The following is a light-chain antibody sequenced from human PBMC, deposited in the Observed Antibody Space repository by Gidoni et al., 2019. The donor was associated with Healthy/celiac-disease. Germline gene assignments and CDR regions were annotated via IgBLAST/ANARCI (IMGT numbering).Light chain of an antibody. Sequence: TQMTQSPPSLSASVGDSVTITCRASQSISSYLSWYQQKPEKAPKLLIYAASSLQSGVPSRFGSSGAGTDIPLTISILPPEDFAHYYYQQSYSTPWTFGQGTKVEIK. V-gene: IGKV1-39*01. J-gene: IGKJ1*01. CDR2: AAS. CDR1: QSISSY. CDR3: QQSYSTPWT.